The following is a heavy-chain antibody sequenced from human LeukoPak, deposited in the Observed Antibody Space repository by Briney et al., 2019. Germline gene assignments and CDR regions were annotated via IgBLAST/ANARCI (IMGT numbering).Heavy chain of an antibody. J-gene: IGHJ3*02. V-gene: IGHV1-2*02. CDR1: GRTFTGYY. Sequence: ASVKVSCKASGRTFTGYYMHWVRQAPGQGLEWMGWINPNSGGTNYAQKFQGRVTMTRDTSISTAYMELSRLRSDDTAVYYCARAWTYQLLAPHDAFDIWGQGTMVTVSS. CDR2: INPNSGGT. D-gene: IGHD2-2*01. CDR3: ARAWTYQLLAPHDAFDI.